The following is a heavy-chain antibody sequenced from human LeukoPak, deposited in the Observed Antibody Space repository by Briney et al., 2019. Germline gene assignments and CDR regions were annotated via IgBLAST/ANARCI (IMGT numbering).Heavy chain of an antibody. CDR3: ARWEYCSGGSCYPY. V-gene: IGHV4-34*01. J-gene: IGHJ4*02. Sequence: SETLSLTCAVYGGSFSGYYWSWIRQPPGKGLEWIGEINHSGSTNYNPSLKSRVTISVDTSKNQFSLKLSSVTAADTAVYYCARWEYCSGGSCYPYWGQGTLVTVSP. CDR2: INHSGST. D-gene: IGHD2-15*01. CDR1: GGSFSGYY.